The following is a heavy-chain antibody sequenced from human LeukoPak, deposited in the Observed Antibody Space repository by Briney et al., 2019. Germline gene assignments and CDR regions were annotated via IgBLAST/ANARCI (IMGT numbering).Heavy chain of an antibody. V-gene: IGHV3-74*01. CDR3: ARDMVRGVWDY. J-gene: IGHJ4*02. CDR1: GFTFSTYW. D-gene: IGHD3-10*01. CDR2: INSDGS. Sequence: GGSLRLSCVASGFTFSTYWMHWVRQAPGKGLVWVSRINSDGSNTDSVKGRFTISRDNAKNSLYLQMNSLRAEDTAVYYCARDMVRGVWDYWGQGTLVTASS.